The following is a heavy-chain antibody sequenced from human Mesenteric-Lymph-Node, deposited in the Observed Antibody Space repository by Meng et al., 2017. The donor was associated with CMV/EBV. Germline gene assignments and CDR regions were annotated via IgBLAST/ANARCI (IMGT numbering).Heavy chain of an antibody. CDR2: ISSSGSTI. CDR3: ARGYYGSGSYPVDY. J-gene: IGHJ4*02. Sequence: GGSLRLSCAASGFSVSRNYMSWVRQAPGKGLEWVSYISSSGSTIYYADSVKGRFTISRDNAKNSLFLQMNTLRAEDTAVYYCARGYYGSGSYPVDYWGQGTLVTVSS. CDR1: GFSVSRNY. V-gene: IGHV3-11*04. D-gene: IGHD3-10*01.